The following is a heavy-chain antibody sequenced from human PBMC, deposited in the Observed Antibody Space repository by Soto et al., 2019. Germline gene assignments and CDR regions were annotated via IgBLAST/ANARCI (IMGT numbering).Heavy chain of an antibody. V-gene: IGHV4-39*07. D-gene: IGHD2-8*01. CDR3: ARIDPPLMLAWFDP. CDR2: IYYSGST. J-gene: IGHJ5*02. Sequence: SETLSLTCSVSGCSISSSSYYWGWLRQPPGQGLEWIVYIYYSGSTYYTPSLHGRAAMSVDTSKNQFSLTLTSVTAADTAFYYCARIDPPLMLAWFDPWGQGTLVTVSS. CDR1: GCSISSSSYY.